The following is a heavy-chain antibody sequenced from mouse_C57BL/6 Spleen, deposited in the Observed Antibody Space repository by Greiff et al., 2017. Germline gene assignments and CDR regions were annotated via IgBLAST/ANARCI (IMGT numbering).Heavy chain of an antibody. D-gene: IGHD3-1*01. CDR2: IDPENGDT. Sequence: EVQLQQSGAELVRPGASVKLSCTASGFNIKDDYMHWVKQRPEQGLEWIGWIDPENGDTEYASKFQGKATITADTSSNTAYLQLRSLTSEDTAVYYCTAGWNYYAMDYWGQGTSVTVSS. CDR3: TAGWNYYAMDY. J-gene: IGHJ4*01. CDR1: GFNIKDDY. V-gene: IGHV14-4*01.